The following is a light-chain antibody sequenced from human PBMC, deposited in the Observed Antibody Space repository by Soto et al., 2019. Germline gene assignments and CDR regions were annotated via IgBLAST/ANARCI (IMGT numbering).Light chain of an antibody. CDR1: SNDVGYYNL. CDR2: EVS. CDR3: CSYAGSNTFWV. J-gene: IGLJ3*02. Sequence: QSALTQPASVSGSPGQSITFSCTGTSNDVGYYNLVSWYQQHPGKAPKLMIYEVSKRPSGVSNRFSGSKSGNTASLTISGLQAGDEADYYCCSYAGSNTFWVFGGGTQLT. V-gene: IGLV2-23*02.